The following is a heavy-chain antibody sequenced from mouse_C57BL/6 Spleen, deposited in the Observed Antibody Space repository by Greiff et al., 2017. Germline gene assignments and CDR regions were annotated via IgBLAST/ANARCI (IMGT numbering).Heavy chain of an antibody. V-gene: IGHV5-16*01. CDR3: ARDGVVAWYFDV. CDR2: INYDGSST. Sequence: EVQLVESEGGLVQPGSSMKLSCTASGFTFSDYYMAWVRQVPEKGLEWVANINYDGSSTYYLDSLKSRFIISRDNAKNILYLQMSSLKSEDTATYYCARDGVVAWYFDVWGTGTTVTVSS. D-gene: IGHD1-1*01. CDR1: GFTFSDYY. J-gene: IGHJ1*03.